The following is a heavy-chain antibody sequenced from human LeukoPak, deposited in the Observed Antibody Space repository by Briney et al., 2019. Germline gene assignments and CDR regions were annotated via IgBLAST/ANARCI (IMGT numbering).Heavy chain of an antibody. Sequence: PGRSLRLSCAASGFTFSSYGMHWVRQAPGKGLEWVAVISYDGSNKYYADSVKGRFTISRDNSKNTLYLQMNSLRAEDTAVYYCAKDLSDSSSWYGGGNWFDPWGQGTLVTVSS. V-gene: IGHV3-30*18. CDR1: GFTFSSYG. CDR2: ISYDGSNK. J-gene: IGHJ5*02. CDR3: AKDLSDSSSWYGGGNWFDP. D-gene: IGHD6-13*01.